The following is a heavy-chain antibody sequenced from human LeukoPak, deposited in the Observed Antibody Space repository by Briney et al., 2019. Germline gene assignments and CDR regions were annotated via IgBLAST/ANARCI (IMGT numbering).Heavy chain of an antibody. CDR3: ARDLSYYYDSSGLDY. CDR2: ISSSSSYI. V-gene: IGHV3-21*01. CDR1: GFTFSSYS. J-gene: IGHJ4*02. Sequence: GGSLRLSCAASGFTFSSYSMNWVRQAPGKGLEWVSSISSSSSYIYYADSLKGRFTISRDNAKNSLYLQMNSLRAEDTAVYYCARDLSYYYDSSGLDYWGQGTLVTVSS. D-gene: IGHD3-22*01.